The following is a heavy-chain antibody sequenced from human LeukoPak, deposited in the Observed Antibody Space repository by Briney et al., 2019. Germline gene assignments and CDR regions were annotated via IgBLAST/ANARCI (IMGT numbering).Heavy chain of an antibody. CDR2: IYYSGST. Sequence: SETLSLTCTVSGGSISSSSYYWGWIRQPPGKGLEWIGNIYYSGSTYYNPSLESRVTISVDTSKNQFSLKLSSVTAADTAVYYCARAGYCSSTSCYAIYYMDVWGKGTTVTISS. J-gene: IGHJ6*03. D-gene: IGHD2-2*01. V-gene: IGHV4-39*01. CDR3: ARAGYCSSTSCYAIYYMDV. CDR1: GGSISSSSYY.